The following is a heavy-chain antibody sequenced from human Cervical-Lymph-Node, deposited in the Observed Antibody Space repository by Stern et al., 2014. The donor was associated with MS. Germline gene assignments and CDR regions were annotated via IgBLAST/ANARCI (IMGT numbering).Heavy chain of an antibody. CDR3: AKGGGVSTSQIDY. CDR1: GFTFNNYA. CDR2: VSGSADMT. J-gene: IGHJ4*02. Sequence: EVQLVESGGGLVQPGESLRLSCAASGFTFNNYAMTWVRQAPGKGLEWVSAVSGSADMTYNSDSVKGRFTVSRDNSKNTLYLQMNSLRDEDTAVYYCAKGGGVSTSQIDYWGQGTLVTVSS. V-gene: IGHV3-23*04. D-gene: IGHD2-8*01.